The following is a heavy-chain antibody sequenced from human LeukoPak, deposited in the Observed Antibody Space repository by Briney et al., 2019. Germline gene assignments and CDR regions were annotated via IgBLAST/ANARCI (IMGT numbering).Heavy chain of an antibody. V-gene: IGHV1-2*02. Sequence: ASVKVSCKASGYAFTGYYMHWVRQAPGQGLEWMGWINPNSGGTNYAQKFQGRVTMTRDTSISTAYMELSRLRSDDTAVYYCRTDRYGDYGDYIDYWGQGTLITVSS. D-gene: IGHD4-17*01. CDR2: INPNSGGT. J-gene: IGHJ4*02. CDR1: GYAFTGYY. CDR3: RTDRYGDYGDYIDY.